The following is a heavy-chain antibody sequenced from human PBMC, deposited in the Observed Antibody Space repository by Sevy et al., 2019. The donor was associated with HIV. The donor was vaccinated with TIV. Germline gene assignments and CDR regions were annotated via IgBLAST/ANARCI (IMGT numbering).Heavy chain of an antibody. V-gene: IGHV3-23*01. Sequence: GGSLRLSCAASGFTFSSYAMSWVRQAPGKGLEWVSAISGSGGSTYYADSVKGPFTISRDNSKNTLYLQMNSLRAEDTAVYYCATDLPNYYDSSGYYSPFDYWGQGTLVTVSS. J-gene: IGHJ4*02. D-gene: IGHD3-22*01. CDR1: GFTFSSYA. CDR3: ATDLPNYYDSSGYYSPFDY. CDR2: ISGSGGST.